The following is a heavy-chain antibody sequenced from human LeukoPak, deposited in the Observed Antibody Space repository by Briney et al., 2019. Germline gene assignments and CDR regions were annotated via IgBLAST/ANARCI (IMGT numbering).Heavy chain of an antibody. V-gene: IGHV3-21*01. D-gene: IGHD3-10*01. CDR3: ARALWSGPVYYGMDV. CDR2: ISSTSSYI. Sequence: GGSLRLSCAASGLSFSSYWMSWFRQAPGKGLEWVSSISSTSSYIYYADSMKGRFTISRDNAKNSLYLQMNSLRAEDTAVYYCARALWSGPVYYGMDVWGQGTTVTVSS. CDR1: GLSFSSYW. J-gene: IGHJ6*02.